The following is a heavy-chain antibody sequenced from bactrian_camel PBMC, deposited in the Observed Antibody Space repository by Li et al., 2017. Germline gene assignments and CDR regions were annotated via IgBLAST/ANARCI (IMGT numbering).Heavy chain of an antibody. V-gene: IGHV3S1*01. CDR2: KTTSSGST. D-gene: IGHD7*01. CDR1: EPAFSRRC. Sequence: HVQLVESGGGSVQIGGSLRLSCASSEPAFSRRCMGWFRQAPGKEREGVAQKTTSSGSTSYADSVKGRFTISQDSAKNTVDLQMNDLRPEDTAMYYCAVATDCRWTGYPTWTPAPNSMGQG. J-gene: IGHJ2*01.